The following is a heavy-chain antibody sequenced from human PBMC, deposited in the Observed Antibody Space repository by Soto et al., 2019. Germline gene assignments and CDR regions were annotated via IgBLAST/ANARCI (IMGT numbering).Heavy chain of an antibody. CDR2: NSAYNGNA. D-gene: IGHD2-15*01. CDR3: ARTNCIGGTCYSWGFDY. J-gene: IGHJ4*02. Sequence: QVQLVQSGAEVKKPGASVKVSCKASGYTFISYGISWVRQAPGQGRVWMGWNSAYNGNANYAQNLQCRVTMSTDTSTSTAYMELRSLGSDDTAVYYCARTNCIGGTCYSWGFDYWGQGTLVTVSS. V-gene: IGHV1-18*04. CDR1: GYTFISYG.